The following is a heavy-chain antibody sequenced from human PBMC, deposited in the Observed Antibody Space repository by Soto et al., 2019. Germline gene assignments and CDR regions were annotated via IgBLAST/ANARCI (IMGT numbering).Heavy chain of an antibody. Sequence: GEALKISCKGSGYSYTSYWISWVRQMPGKGLEWMGRIDPSDSYTNYSPSFQGHVTISADKSISNAYLQWSSLKASDTAMYYFARHVIAADYGMDVWGQGTTFTFS. J-gene: IGHJ6*02. D-gene: IGHD6-13*01. CDR2: IDPSDSYT. V-gene: IGHV5-10-1*01. CDR1: GYSYTSYW. CDR3: ARHVIAADYGMDV.